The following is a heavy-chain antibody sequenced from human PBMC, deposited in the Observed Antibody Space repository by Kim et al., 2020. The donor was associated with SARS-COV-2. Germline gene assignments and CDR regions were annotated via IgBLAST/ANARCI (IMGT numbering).Heavy chain of an antibody. J-gene: IGHJ4*02. D-gene: IGHD3-22*01. CDR3: ARNYDSSGYFDY. Sequence: NYAHQFQGRVTITADESTSTAYMELSSLRSEDTAVYYCARNYDSSGYFDYWGQGTLVTVSS. V-gene: IGHV1-69*01.